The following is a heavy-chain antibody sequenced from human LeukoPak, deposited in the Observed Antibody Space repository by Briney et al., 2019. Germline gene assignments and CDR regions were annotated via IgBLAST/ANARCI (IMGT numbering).Heavy chain of an antibody. CDR1: GFTFKSSW. CDR3: ARDWGGSGTTSHDY. V-gene: IGHV3-74*01. J-gene: IGHJ4*02. D-gene: IGHD1-1*01. Sequence: PGGSLRLSCAASGFTFKSSWMHWVRQPTGRGPVWVSRISSDGTNTRYADSVRGRFTVSRDNAKNTLYLQMNSLRVEDSAVYYCARDWGGSGTTSHDYWGQGTLVTVSS. CDR2: ISSDGTNT.